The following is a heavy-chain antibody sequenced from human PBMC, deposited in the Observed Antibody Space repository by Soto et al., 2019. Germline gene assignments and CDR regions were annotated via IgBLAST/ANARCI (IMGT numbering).Heavy chain of an antibody. CDR1: GFTVSSHA. CDR2: ITADGGT. CDR3: APHVSCSGGSCQYDAFAI. J-gene: IGHJ3*02. Sequence: EVQVLESGGGLVQPGGSLRLSCEGSGFTVSSHAMTWIRQAPGKGPEWVSTITADGGTYYADSVTGRFAMSRDTSESTLYLQMNSLGAEDPAAYYCAPHVSCSGGSCQYDAFAIRGQGTMVTVSS. V-gene: IGHV3-23*01. D-gene: IGHD2-15*01.